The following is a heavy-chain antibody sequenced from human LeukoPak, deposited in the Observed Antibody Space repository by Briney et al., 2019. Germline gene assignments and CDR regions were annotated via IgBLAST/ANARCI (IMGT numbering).Heavy chain of an antibody. CDR2: IWYDGSNK. CDR3: ANTMVRGSYYMDV. J-gene: IGHJ6*02. D-gene: IGHD3-10*01. V-gene: IGHV3-33*06. CDR1: GFTFSSYG. Sequence: GRSLRLSSAASGFTFSSYGMHWVCQAPRKGLGRVAVIWYDGSNKYYADSVEGRFTITRDNYKNTLYLKMNSLRAEDTAVYYCANTMVRGSYYMDVWGQGTTVTVSS.